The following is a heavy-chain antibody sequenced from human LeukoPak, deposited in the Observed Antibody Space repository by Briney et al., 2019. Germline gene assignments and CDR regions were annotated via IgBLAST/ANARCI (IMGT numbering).Heavy chain of an antibody. D-gene: IGHD2-15*01. CDR3: AKSVVVAASGYYFDY. J-gene: IGHJ4*02. CDR1: GFIFSKYG. Sequence: GGSLRLSCATCGFIFSKYGMNWVRQASGKGLEWVAFISSDGSDKNYADSVKGRFTVSRDNSKNTLYLQMTSLRAEDTALYYCAKSVVVAASGYYFDYWGQGTLVTVSS. CDR2: ISSDGSDK. V-gene: IGHV3-30*18.